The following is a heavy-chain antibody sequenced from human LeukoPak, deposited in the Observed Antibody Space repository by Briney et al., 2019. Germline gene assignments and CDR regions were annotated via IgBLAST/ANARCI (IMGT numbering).Heavy chain of an antibody. D-gene: IGHD1-7*01. J-gene: IGHJ4*02. CDR1: GYSISSGYY. CDR3: ARGRSAELLFDI. CDR2: IYHTGET. V-gene: IGHV4-38-2*02. Sequence: SETLSLTCTVAGYSISSGYYWGWLRQSPGKGLEWIASIYHTGETHYHPSLKSRVSISVDTSNNQFSLRSTSATAADTATYYCARGRSAELLFDIWGQGTLVTVSS.